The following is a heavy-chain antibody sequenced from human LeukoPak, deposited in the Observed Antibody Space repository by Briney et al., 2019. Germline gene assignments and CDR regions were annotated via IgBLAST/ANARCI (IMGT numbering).Heavy chain of an antibody. V-gene: IGHV3-49*04. D-gene: IGHD6-19*01. J-gene: IGHJ4*02. CDR1: GFTFCDNA. CDR3: TRGIAKTGMNC. Sequence: GRSLRLSCTASGFTFCDNAMTWVRQAPGRGGEWVGFIRNKTYGETTEYAASVKGRFTISRDDSRSIAYLQMNSLKSEDTAVYYCTRGIAKTGMNCWGQGTLVTVSA. CDR2: IRNKTYGETT.